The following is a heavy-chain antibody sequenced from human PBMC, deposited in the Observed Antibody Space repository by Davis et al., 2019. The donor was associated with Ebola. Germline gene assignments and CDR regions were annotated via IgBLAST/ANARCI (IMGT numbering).Heavy chain of an antibody. CDR1: GITFDDYA. V-gene: IGHV3-9*01. CDR2: IRWNSGSI. Sequence: SLKIFRAASGITFDDYAMHVVRPAPGKGLEWVSGIRWNSGSIGYADSVKGPFTNSRDHAKNSLCLQMDSLRDEDTAMYYCARGYSHGNYYYYGLDVWGQGTTVTVSS. D-gene: IGHD5-18*01. J-gene: IGHJ6*02. CDR3: ARGYSHGNYYYYGLDV.